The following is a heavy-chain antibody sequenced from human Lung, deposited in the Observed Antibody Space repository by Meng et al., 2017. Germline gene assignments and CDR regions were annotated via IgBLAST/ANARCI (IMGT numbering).Heavy chain of an antibody. CDR2: IYPDDSKT. D-gene: IGHD5-12*01. Sequence: GESLKISCKGSGYNFTTYWIGWVRQMPGKGLEWMGIIYPDDSKTKYSPSFQGQVTMSVDKSISTAYLQWSSLKAADSAMYYCVRGYSGYYYWGQGTLVTVSS. CDR3: VRGYSGYYY. V-gene: IGHV5-51*01. J-gene: IGHJ4*02. CDR1: GYNFTTYW.